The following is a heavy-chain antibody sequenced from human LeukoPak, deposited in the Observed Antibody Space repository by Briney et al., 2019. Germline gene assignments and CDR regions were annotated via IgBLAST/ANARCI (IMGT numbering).Heavy chain of an antibody. CDR1: SGSIRSYY. V-gene: IGHV4-4*07. D-gene: IGHD3/OR15-3a*01. Sequence: SETLSLTCTVSSGSIRSYYWSWIRQPAGKGLEWTGRIYTSGSTNYNPSLKSRVTMSVDTSKNQFSLKLSSVTAADTAVYYCARDVWTGDLFGYFDLWGRGTLVTVSS. CDR2: IYTSGST. J-gene: IGHJ2*01. CDR3: ARDVWTGDLFGYFDL.